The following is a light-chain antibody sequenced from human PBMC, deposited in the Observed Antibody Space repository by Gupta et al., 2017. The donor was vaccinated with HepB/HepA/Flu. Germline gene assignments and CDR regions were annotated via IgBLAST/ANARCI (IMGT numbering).Light chain of an antibody. CDR2: DAS. CDR3: QHWHNMPFS. Sequence: DIQLTQSPSSLSASVGDRVTITCQASRGIFRYLNWYQQKPGKAPNLLIYDASTIETGGPSRFSGSGSGTDFTFTISSLLPEDIGTYYCQHWHNMPFSFGGGTKVEI. V-gene: IGKV1-33*01. CDR1: RGIFRY. J-gene: IGKJ4*01.